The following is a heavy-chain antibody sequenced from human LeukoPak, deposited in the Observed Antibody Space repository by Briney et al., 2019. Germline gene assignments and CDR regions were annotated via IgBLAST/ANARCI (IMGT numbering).Heavy chain of an antibody. D-gene: IGHD2-8*02. V-gene: IGHV6-1*01. Sequence: SQTLSLTCAISGDSVSRKNAAWNWIRQSPSRGLEWLGRTYYRSKWYNDYAVSVKSRITINPDTSKNQFSLHLNSVTPEDAAVYYCARSTGWLNGNWGKGTLVTVSS. J-gene: IGHJ4*02. CDR2: TYYRSKWYN. CDR3: ARSTGWLNGN. CDR1: GDSVSRKNAA.